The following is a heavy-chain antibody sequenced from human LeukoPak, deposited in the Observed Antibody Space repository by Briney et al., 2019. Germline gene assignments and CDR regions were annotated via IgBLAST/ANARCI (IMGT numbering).Heavy chain of an antibody. CDR3: ARTRDYGDYRFDY. D-gene: IGHD4-17*01. J-gene: IGHJ4*02. CDR2: INAGNGNT. Sequence: ASVTVSCTASGYTFTSYAMHWVRQAPGQRLEWMGWINAGNGNTKYSQKFQGRVTITRDTSASTAYMELSSLRSEDTAVYYCARTRDYGDYRFDYWGQGTLVTVSS. CDR1: GYTFTSYA. V-gene: IGHV1-3*01.